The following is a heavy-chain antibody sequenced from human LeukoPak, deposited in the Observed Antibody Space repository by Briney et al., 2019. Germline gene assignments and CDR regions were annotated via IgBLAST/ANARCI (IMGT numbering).Heavy chain of an antibody. V-gene: IGHV1-69*05. CDR1: GGTFSSYA. D-gene: IGHD6-19*01. CDR2: IIPIFGTA. J-gene: IGHJ5*02. Sequence: SVKVSCKASGGTFSSYAISWVRQAPGQGLEWMGRIIPIFGTANYAQKFQGRVTITTDESTSTAYMELSSLRSEDTAVYYCAREEKWLTPFLDRWGQGTLVTVSS. CDR3: AREEKWLTPFLDR.